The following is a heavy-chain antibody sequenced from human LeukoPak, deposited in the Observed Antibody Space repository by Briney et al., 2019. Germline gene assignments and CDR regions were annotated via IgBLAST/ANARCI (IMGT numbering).Heavy chain of an antibody. CDR1: GDSVSNNSAT. D-gene: IGHD3-10*01. J-gene: IGHJ5*02. CDR2: AYYRSRWYY. Sequence: SQTLSLTCAIAGDSVSNNSATWNWIRQSPSRGLEWLGRAYYRSRWYYDYAPSMKGRMTISPDTSRNHFSLQLNSVTPDDTAVYYCASDPVSYGRNYFDPWGQGTLVTVSS. CDR3: ASDPVSYGRNYFDP. V-gene: IGHV6-1*01.